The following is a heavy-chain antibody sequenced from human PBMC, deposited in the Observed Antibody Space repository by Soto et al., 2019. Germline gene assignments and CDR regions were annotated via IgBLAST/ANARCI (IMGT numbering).Heavy chain of an antibody. CDR3: ARNGGIAAAEFDY. J-gene: IGHJ4*02. CDR1: GGSVSSGSYY. CDR2: IYYSGST. V-gene: IGHV4-61*01. Sequence: SETLSLTCTVSGGSVSSGSYYWSWIRQPPGKGLEWIGYIYYSGSTNYNPSLKSRVTISVDTSKNQFTLKLSSVTAADTAVYYCARNGGIAAAEFDYWGQGTLVTVSS. D-gene: IGHD6-13*01.